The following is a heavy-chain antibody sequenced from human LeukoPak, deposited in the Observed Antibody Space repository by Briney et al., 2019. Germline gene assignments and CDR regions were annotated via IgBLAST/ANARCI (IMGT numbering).Heavy chain of an antibody. D-gene: IGHD3-10*01. V-gene: IGHV4-61*05. J-gene: IGHJ4*02. Sequence: SETLSLTCTVSGGSISSSSYYWGWIRQPPGKGLEWLGSISRSGHTNYNPSLKSRVTMSVATSKNHFSLNLTSVTAADTAIYYCARLSFGDSHFDQWGQGTLVSVSS. CDR3: ARLSFGDSHFDQ. CDR2: ISRSGHT. CDR1: GGSISSSSYY.